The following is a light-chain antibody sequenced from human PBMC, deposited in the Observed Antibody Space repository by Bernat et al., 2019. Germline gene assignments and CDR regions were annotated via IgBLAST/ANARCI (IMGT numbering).Light chain of an antibody. CDR1: SSDVGAHNF. V-gene: IGLV2-14*03. J-gene: IGLJ3*02. CDR3: SSYTTRGTWV. CDR2: GVS. Sequence: QSALTQPASVSGSPGQSLTISCTGTSSDVGAHNFVSWYQHHPGKAPKGMIYGVSDRPSGVSNRFSGSKSGNTATLTISGLQAEDEADYYCSSYTTRGTWVFGGGTKLTVL.